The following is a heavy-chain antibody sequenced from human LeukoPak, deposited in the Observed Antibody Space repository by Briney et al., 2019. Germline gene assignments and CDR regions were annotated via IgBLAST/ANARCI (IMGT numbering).Heavy chain of an antibody. V-gene: IGHV3-23*01. CDR3: AKNAGLPYCTSTSCPLDP. CDR2: VSGSGDTT. D-gene: IGHD2-2*01. CDR1: GFTFSNYA. J-gene: IGHJ5*02. Sequence: GGSLILSCAASGFTFSNYAMNWVRQAPGKGLEWVSAVSGSGDTTHYADSVEGRFTISRDNSKKTLYLQMNSLRAEDTALYYCAKNAGLPYCTSTSCPLDPCGQGTLVSVSS.